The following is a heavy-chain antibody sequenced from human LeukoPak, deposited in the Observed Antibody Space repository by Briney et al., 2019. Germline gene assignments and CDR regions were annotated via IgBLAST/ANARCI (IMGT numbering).Heavy chain of an antibody. Sequence: PGGSLRLSCAASGFTFSSYAMSWVRQAPGKGLEWVSAISGSGGSTYYEDSVKGRFTISRDNSKNTLYLQMNSLRAEDTAVYYCAKDRGITIFGVVIISSDPWELVYWGQGTLVTVSS. CDR2: ISGSGGST. V-gene: IGHV3-23*01. CDR1: GFTFSSYA. CDR3: AKDRGITIFGVVIISSDPWELVY. D-gene: IGHD3-3*01. J-gene: IGHJ4*02.